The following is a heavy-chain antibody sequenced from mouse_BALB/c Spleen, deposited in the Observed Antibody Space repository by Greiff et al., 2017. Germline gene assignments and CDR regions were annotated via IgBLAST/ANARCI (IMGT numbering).Heavy chain of an antibody. CDR2: IWSGGST. CDR1: GFSLTSYG. D-gene: IGHD2-1*01. CDR3: ARGGYGNPYYYAMDY. Sequence: VQLQQSGPGLVQPSQSLSITCTVSGFSLTSYGVHWVRQSPGKGLEWLGVIWSGGSTDYNAAFISRLSISKDNSKSQVFFKMNSLQANDTAIYYCARGGYGNPYYYAMDYWGQGTSVTVSS. J-gene: IGHJ4*01. V-gene: IGHV2-2*02.